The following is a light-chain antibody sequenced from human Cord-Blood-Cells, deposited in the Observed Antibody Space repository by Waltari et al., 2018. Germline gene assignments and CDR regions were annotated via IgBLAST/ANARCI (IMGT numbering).Light chain of an antibody. CDR3: CSYAGSSTFYV. CDR2: EGS. J-gene: IGLJ1*01. V-gene: IGLV2-23*01. CDR1: SSDVGSYNL. Sequence: QSALTQPASVSGSPGQSITLSCTGTSSDVGSYNLVSSYPHHPGKAPKLMIYEGSKRPSGVCTRCSGSKSGNTASLTISGLQAEDEADYYCCSYAGSSTFYVFGTGTKVTVL.